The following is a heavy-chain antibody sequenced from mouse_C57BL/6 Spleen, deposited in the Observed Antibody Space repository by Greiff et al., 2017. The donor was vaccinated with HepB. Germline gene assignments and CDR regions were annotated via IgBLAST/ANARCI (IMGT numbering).Heavy chain of an antibody. Sequence: QVQLQQPGAELVMPGASVKLSCKASGYTFTSYWMHWVKQRPGQGLEWIGEIDPSDSYTNYNQKFKGKSTLTVDKSSSTAYMQLSRLTSEDSAVYYCARVGSSYFAWFAYWGQGTLVTVSA. J-gene: IGHJ3*01. D-gene: IGHD1-1*01. CDR1: GYTFTSYW. CDR2: IDPSDSYT. V-gene: IGHV1-69*01. CDR3: ARVGSSYFAWFAY.